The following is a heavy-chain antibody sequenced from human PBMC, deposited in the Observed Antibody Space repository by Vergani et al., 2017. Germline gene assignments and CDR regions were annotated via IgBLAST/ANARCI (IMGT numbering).Heavy chain of an antibody. CDR1: GFTFSSFA. CDR3: ARGPNYYYYYMDV. V-gene: IGHV3-23*04. J-gene: IGHJ6*03. CDR2: NSGSGGST. Sequence: VQLVESGGGVVQPGGSLRLSCAASGFTFSSFAMSWVRQAPGKGLEWVSTNSGSGGSTYYADSVKGRFTISRDNSKNTLYLQMNSLRAEDTAVYYCARGPNYYYYYMDVWGKGTTVTVSS.